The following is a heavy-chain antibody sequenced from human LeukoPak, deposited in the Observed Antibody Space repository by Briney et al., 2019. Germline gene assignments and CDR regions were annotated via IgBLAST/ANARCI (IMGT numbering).Heavy chain of an antibody. V-gene: IGHV3-33*01. J-gene: IGHJ4*02. CDR3: ARLLGSCIDC. D-gene: IGHD6-13*01. Sequence: GGSLRLSCAASGFTFSSHGMHWVHQAPGKGLEWVAVIWYDGNNKYYSDSVKGRFTISRDNSKNTLYLQMNSLRAEDTAVYYCARLLGSCIDCWGQGTLVSVSS. CDR2: IWYDGNNK. CDR1: GFTFSSHG.